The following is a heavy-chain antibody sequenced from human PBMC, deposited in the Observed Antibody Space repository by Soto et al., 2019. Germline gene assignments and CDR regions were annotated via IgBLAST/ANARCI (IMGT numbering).Heavy chain of an antibody. CDR2: ISYDGSNK. Sequence: QVQLVESGGGVGQPGRSLRLSCAGSGFTFSAYGMDWVRQAPGKGLEWVAVISYDGSNKYYADSVKGRFTISRDNSKNTLYLQMNSLRAEDTAVYYCAKDRMGAGVRGYFDYWVQGTLVTVSS. V-gene: IGHV3-30*18. CDR1: GFTFSAYG. CDR3: AKDRMGAGVRGYFDY. D-gene: IGHD3-10*01. J-gene: IGHJ4*02.